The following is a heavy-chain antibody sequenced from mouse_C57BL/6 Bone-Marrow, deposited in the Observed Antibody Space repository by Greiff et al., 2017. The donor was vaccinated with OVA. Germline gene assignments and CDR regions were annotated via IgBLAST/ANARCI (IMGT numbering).Heavy chain of an antibody. CDR1: GYTFTSYW. V-gene: IGHV1-64*01. CDR3: ASGYYDYDGSFAY. D-gene: IGHD2-4*01. J-gene: IGHJ3*01. Sequence: QVQLQQPGAELVKPGASVKLSCKASGYTFTSYWMHWVKQRPGQGLEWIGMIHPNSGSTNYNEKFKSKATLTVDKSSSTAYMQLSSLTSEDSAVYYCASGYYDYDGSFAYWGQGTLVTVSA. CDR2: IHPNSGST.